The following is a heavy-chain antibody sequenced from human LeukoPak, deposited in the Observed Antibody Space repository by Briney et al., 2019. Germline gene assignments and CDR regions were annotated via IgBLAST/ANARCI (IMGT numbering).Heavy chain of an antibody. J-gene: IGHJ5*02. CDR3: ARGPVVPADIPMEHCFVP. Sequence: ASVKVSCKASGGTFSSYAISWVRQAPGQGLEWMGGIIPIFGTANYAQKFQGRVTITADESTSTAYMELSSLRSEDTAVYYCARGPVVPADIPMEHCFVPCGQGTLVTVDS. CDR2: IIPIFGTA. V-gene: IGHV1-69*13. D-gene: IGHD2-2*02. CDR1: GGTFSSYA.